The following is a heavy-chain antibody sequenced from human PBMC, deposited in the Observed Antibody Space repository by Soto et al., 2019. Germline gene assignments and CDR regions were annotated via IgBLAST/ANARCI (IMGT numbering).Heavy chain of an antibody. J-gene: IGHJ4*02. V-gene: IGHV3-7*04. D-gene: IGHD3-10*01. CDR3: ARATGADKEDY. Sequence: GSLRLSCAASGFTFSSYWMSWVRQAPGRGLEWVGNIKEDGSEKYYVDSVNGRFTVSRDNAKNSLYLQMNSLRAEDTAVYYCARATGADKEDYWGQGTLVTVSS. CDR2: IKEDGSEK. CDR1: GFTFSSYW.